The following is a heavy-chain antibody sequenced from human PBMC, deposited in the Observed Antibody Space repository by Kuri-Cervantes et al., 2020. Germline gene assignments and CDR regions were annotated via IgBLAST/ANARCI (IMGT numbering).Heavy chain of an antibody. J-gene: IGHJ4*02. D-gene: IGHD6-19*01. CDR2: IIPIFGTA. Sequence: SVKVSCKASGGTFSSYAISWVRQAPGQGLEWMGGIIPIFGTAKYAQKFQGRVTITTDESTSRAYMELSSLRSEDTAVYYCARSIAVAGKFDYWGQGTLVTVSS. V-gene: IGHV1-69*05. CDR3: ARSIAVAGKFDY. CDR1: GGTFSSYA.